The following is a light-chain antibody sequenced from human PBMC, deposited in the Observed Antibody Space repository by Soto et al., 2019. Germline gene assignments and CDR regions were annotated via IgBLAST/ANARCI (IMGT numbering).Light chain of an antibody. CDR3: QQYESWPPRT. CDR1: QSISAN. Sequence: DIVMTQSPAILSVSLGERATLSCLASQSISANLAWYHQRSGQAPRLPIYGASTRAPGVPARFSGSGSGTEFTLTISSLQSDDCAIYYCQQYESWPPRTFGGGTKVE. CDR2: GAS. V-gene: IGKV3-15*01. J-gene: IGKJ4*01.